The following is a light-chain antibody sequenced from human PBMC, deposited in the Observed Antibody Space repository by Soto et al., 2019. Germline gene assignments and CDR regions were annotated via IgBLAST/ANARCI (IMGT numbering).Light chain of an antibody. CDR2: KTS. J-gene: IGKJ4*01. V-gene: IGKV1-5*03. CDR1: QSISNW. Sequence: DIQMTQSPSTLSASVGDRVTITCRASQSISNWLAWYQQKPGKAPKLLIYKTSNLDSGVPSRFSGSGSGTKFSLTISSLQPDDFATYYCQQYKSFSLPFGGGTRVEVK. CDR3: QQYKSFSLP.